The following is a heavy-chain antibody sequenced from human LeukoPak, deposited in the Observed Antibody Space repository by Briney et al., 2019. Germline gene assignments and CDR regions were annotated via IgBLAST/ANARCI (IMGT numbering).Heavy chain of an antibody. Sequence: SETLSLTCTVSGGSISSSSYYWGWIRQPPGKGLEWIGEINHSGSTNYNPSLKSRVTISLDKSKNQFSLKLRSVTAADTAVYYCAREGMPGKFDYWGQGTLVTVSS. CDR1: GGSISSSSYY. D-gene: IGHD1-26*01. V-gene: IGHV4-39*07. CDR2: INHSGST. CDR3: AREGMPGKFDY. J-gene: IGHJ4*02.